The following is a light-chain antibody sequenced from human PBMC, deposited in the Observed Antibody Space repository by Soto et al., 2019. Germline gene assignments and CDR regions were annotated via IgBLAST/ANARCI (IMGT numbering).Light chain of an antibody. V-gene: IGKV3-20*01. CDR3: QQYGSYPLT. CDR1: QSVNNNY. Sequence: EIVLTQSPGTLSLSPGERVALSCRASQSVNNNYLAWHQQKPGQAPRLLIYGASNRATGIPDRISGSGSGTDFTLTISRLEPEGFAVYYCQQYGSYPLTFGGGTKVEIK. J-gene: IGKJ4*01. CDR2: GAS.